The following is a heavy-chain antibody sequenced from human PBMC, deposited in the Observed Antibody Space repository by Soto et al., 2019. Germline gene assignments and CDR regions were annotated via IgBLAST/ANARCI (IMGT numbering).Heavy chain of an antibody. CDR2: IIPIFGTA. CDR3: ARVVRGYFQH. D-gene: IGHD3-10*01. J-gene: IGHJ1*01. V-gene: IGHV1-69*13. CDR1: GGTFSSYA. Sequence: AASVKVSCKASGGTFSSYAISWVRQAPGQGLEWMGGIIPIFGTANYAQKFQGRVTITADESTSTAYMELSSLRSEDTAVYYCARVVRGYFQHWGQGTLVTVSS.